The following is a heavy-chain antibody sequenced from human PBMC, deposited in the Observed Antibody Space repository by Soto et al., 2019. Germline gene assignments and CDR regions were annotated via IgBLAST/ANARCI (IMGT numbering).Heavy chain of an antibody. CDR1: GYTFTSYA. V-gene: IGHV1-3*01. J-gene: IGHJ4*02. D-gene: IGHD2-8*01. Sequence: ASVKVSCKASGYTFTSYAMHWVRQAPGQRLEWMGWINAGNGNTKYSQNFQGRVTITRDTSASTAYMELSSLRSEDTAVYYCARARIVLMVYADYWGQGTLVTVSS. CDR3: ARARIVLMVYADY. CDR2: INAGNGNT.